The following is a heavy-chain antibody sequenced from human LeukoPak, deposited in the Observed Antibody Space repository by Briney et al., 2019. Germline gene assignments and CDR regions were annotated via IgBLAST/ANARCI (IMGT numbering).Heavy chain of an antibody. J-gene: IGHJ6*02. D-gene: IGHD4-23*01. CDR3: ARGIMTTVVNYYYHYYGMDV. V-gene: IGHV4-59*01. Sequence: SETLSLTCTVSGGSISSYYWSWIRQPPGKGLEWIGYIYYSGSTNYNPSLKSRVTISVDTSKNRFSLKLSSVTAADTAVYYCARGIMTTVVNYYYHYYGMDVWGQGTTVTVSS. CDR1: GGSISSYY. CDR2: IYYSGST.